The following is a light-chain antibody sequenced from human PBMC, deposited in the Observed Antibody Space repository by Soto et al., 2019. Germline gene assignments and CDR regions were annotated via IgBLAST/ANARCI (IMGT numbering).Light chain of an antibody. CDR3: APWDDSLNGYV. J-gene: IGLJ1*01. CDR2: SLN. V-gene: IGLV1-44*01. CDR1: SSNIGGNN. Sequence: QSVLTQPPSASGTPGQNVTISCSGSSSNIGGNNVNWYQLLPGAAPKLLIYSLNQRPSGVPDRFSASKSGTSASLAISGLQSEDEGDYYCAPWDDSLNGYVFGPGTKVTVL.